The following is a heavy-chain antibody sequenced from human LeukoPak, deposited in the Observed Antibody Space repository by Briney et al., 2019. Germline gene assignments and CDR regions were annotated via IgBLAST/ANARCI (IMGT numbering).Heavy chain of an antibody. CDR3: ARVQIGIYEVDP. Sequence: ASMKVSCKASGYTFTGYYMHWVRQAPGQGLEWMGWINPNSGGTNYAQKFQGRVTMTRDTSISTAYMELSRLRSDDTAVYYCARVQIGIYEVDPWGQGTLVTVSS. CDR1: GYTFTGYY. CDR2: INPNSGGT. J-gene: IGHJ5*02. D-gene: IGHD2/OR15-2a*01. V-gene: IGHV1-2*02.